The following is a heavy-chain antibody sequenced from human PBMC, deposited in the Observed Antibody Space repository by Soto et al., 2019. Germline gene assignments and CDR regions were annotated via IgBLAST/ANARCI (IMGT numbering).Heavy chain of an antibody. CDR2: ISDKANSS. CDR1: GFIFKSYA. J-gene: IGHJ6*02. CDR3: VRAIGYYGMDV. Sequence: GGSLRLSCTASGFIFKSYAMSWVRQPPGKSLEWVAAISDKANSSYYAEPVRGRFTISRDNAKNTLYLQMNSLRAEDTAVYYCVRAIGYYGMDVWGRGTTVTVSS. V-gene: IGHV3-23*01. D-gene: IGHD3-22*01.